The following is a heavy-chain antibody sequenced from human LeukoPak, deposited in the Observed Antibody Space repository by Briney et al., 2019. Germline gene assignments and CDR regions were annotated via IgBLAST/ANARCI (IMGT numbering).Heavy chain of an antibody. CDR3: ARAEGVAAAGTPPYFFDY. V-gene: IGHV3-53*01. CDR1: GFTFISNY. J-gene: IGHJ4*02. Sequence: GPLRPSCPASGFTFISNYMSWVGKAPGKGLEWVSVIYSGGSTYYADSVKGRFTISRDNSKNTLYLQMNSLRAEDTAVYYCARAEGVAAAGTPPYFFDYWGQGTLVTVSS. CDR2: IYSGGST. D-gene: IGHD6-13*01.